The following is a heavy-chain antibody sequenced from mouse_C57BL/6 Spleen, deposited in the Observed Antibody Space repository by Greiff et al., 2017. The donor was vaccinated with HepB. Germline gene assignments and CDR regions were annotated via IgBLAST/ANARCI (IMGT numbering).Heavy chain of an antibody. V-gene: IGHV14-2*01. Sequence: EVQGVESGAELVKPGASVKLSCTASGFNIKDYYMHWVKQRTEQGLEWIGRIDPEDGETKYAPKFQGKATITADTSSNTAYLQLSSLTSEDTAVYYCARGYDYDRGVSWFAYWGQGTLVTVSA. D-gene: IGHD2-4*01. CDR3: ARGYDYDRGVSWFAY. CDR2: IDPEDGET. CDR1: GFNIKDYY. J-gene: IGHJ3*01.